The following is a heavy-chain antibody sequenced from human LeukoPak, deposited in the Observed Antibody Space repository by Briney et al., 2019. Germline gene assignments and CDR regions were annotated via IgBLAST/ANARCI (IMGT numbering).Heavy chain of an antibody. J-gene: IGHJ4*02. CDR2: ISDNGGST. V-gene: IGHV3-23*01. CDR1: GFTFSSSA. CDR3: AKTIVIRIALGAFDY. D-gene: IGHD3-16*02. Sequence: GRSLRLSCAASGFTFSSSAMSWVRQAPGKGLEWVSTISDNGGSTYYADSVKGRFTISRDNSKNTLYLQMNSLRAEDTAIYYCAKTIVIRIALGAFDYWGQGTLVTVSS.